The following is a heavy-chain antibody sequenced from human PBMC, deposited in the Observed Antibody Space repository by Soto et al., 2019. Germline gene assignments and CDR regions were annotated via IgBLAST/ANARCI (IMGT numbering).Heavy chain of an antibody. CDR1: GYTFTSYG. D-gene: IGHD6-13*01. J-gene: IGHJ4*02. V-gene: IGHV1-18*01. CDR3: ARDVGSQLAWYYFDY. CDR2: ISAYNCNT. Sequence: QVQLVQSGAEVKKPGASLKVSCKASGYTFTSYGISWVRQAPGQGLEWMGWISAYNCNTNYAQKFQGRVTMTTDTSTSTAYMELRSLRSDDTAVYYCARDVGSQLAWYYFDYWGQGTLVTVSS.